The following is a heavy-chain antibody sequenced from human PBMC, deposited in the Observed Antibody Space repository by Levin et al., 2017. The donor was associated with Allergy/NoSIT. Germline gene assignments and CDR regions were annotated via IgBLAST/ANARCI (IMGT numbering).Heavy chain of an antibody. CDR2: IYYSGST. CDR1: GGSISSSSYY. V-gene: IGHV4-39*01. D-gene: IGHD3-3*01. CDR3: ARRRDFWSGYYGIDY. Sequence: RASETLSLTCTVSGGSISSSSYYWGWIRQPPGKGLEWIGSIYYSGSTYYNPSLKSRVTISVDTSKNQFSLKLSSVTAADTAVYYCARRRDFWSGYYGIDYWGQGTLVTVSS. J-gene: IGHJ4*02.